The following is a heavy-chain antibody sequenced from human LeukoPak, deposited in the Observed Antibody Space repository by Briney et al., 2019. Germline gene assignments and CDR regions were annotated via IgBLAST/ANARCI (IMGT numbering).Heavy chain of an antibody. Sequence: PSQTLSLTCTVSGGSVNNHLYYWSWIRQPPGKGLEWIGYIYYSGSTNYNPSLKSRVTISVDTSKNQFSLKLSSVTAADTAIYYCAKGAGGFSYYNWFDPWGQGTLVTVSS. J-gene: IGHJ5*02. CDR3: AKGAGGFSYYNWFDP. D-gene: IGHD5-18*01. V-gene: IGHV4-61*01. CDR2: IYYSGST. CDR1: GGSVNNHLYY.